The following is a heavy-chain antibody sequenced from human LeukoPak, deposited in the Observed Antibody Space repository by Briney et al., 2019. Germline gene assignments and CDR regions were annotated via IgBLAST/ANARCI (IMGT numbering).Heavy chain of an antibody. Sequence: GASVTVSCKPSGYTFALYYIHWVRQAPGQGLEWMGWVNPNSGGTNYAQKFQGRVTMTRDASISTAYMELSGLRSDDTAVYYCARQPGDYNYWGQGTLVTVSS. V-gene: IGHV1-2*02. J-gene: IGHJ4*02. CDR2: VNPNSGGT. D-gene: IGHD3-10*01. CDR1: GYTFALYY. CDR3: ARQPGDYNY.